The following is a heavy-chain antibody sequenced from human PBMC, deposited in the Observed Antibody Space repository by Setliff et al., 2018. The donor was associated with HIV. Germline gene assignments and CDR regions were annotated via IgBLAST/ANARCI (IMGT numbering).Heavy chain of an antibody. J-gene: IGHJ4*02. V-gene: IGHV3-23*01. CDR3: ARPLPHIPPIAAAGPYFDY. CDR2: ISGSGGST. Sequence: HPGGSLRLSCAASGLTFSSYAMSWVRQAPGKGLEWVSAISGSGGSTYYADSVKGRFTISRDNSKNTLYLQMNSLRAEDTAVYYCARPLPHIPPIAAAGPYFDYWGQGTLVTVSS. CDR1: GLTFSSYA. D-gene: IGHD6-13*01.